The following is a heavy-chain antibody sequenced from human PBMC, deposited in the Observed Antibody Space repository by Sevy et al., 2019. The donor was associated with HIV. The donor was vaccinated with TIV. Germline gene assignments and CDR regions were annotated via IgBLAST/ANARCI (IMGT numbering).Heavy chain of an antibody. CDR1: GYTFTSYA. CDR2: INAGNGNT. D-gene: IGHD6-13*01. CDR3: ARDPYSSTYYYYYYGMDV. J-gene: IGHJ6*02. Sequence: ASVKVSCKASGYTFTSYAMHWVRQAPGQRLEWMGWINAGNGNTKYSQKFQGRVTITRDTSASTAYMELSSLRYEDTVVYYCARDPYSSTYYYYYYGMDVWGQGTTVTVSS. V-gene: IGHV1-3*01.